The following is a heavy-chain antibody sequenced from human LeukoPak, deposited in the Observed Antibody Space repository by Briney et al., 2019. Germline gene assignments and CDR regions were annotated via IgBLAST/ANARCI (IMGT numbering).Heavy chain of an antibody. CDR3: ARDRDSSGHFDY. CDR2: INPNSGGT. Sequence: GASVKVSCKASGYTFTGYYMHWVRQAPGQGLEWMGWINPNSGGTNYAQKFQGRVTMTRDTSISTAYMELSRLRSDDTAVYYRARDRDSSGHFDYWGQGTLVTVSS. V-gene: IGHV1-2*02. CDR1: GYTFTGYY. J-gene: IGHJ4*02. D-gene: IGHD3-22*01.